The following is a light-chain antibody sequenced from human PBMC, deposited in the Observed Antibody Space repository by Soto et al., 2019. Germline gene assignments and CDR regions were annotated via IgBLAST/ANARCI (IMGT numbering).Light chain of an antibody. CDR2: DND. CDR3: GAWDDSLSFYV. V-gene: IGLV1-51*01. CDR1: TSNIAKNH. Sequence: VLTQPPSVSAAPGQKVSISCSGSTSNIAKNHVSWYQRLPGTAPKLLFYDNDKRPSGIPDRFSASKSATSSTLDITGLQTGDEADYLCGAWDDSLSFYVFGTGTKVTVL. J-gene: IGLJ1*01.